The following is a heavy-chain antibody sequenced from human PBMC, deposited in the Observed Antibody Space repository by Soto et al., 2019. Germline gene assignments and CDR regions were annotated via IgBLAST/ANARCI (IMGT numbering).Heavy chain of an antibody. CDR3: ARDADYCSSTSCLNFDY. D-gene: IGHD2-2*01. Sequence: ASVKVSCKASGGTFSSYAISWVRQAPGQGLEWMGGIIPIFGTANYAQKFQGRVTITADESTSTAYMELSSLRSEDTAVYYCARDADYCSSTSCLNFDYWGQGTLVTVS. CDR2: IIPIFGTA. CDR1: GGTFSSYA. J-gene: IGHJ4*02. V-gene: IGHV1-69*13.